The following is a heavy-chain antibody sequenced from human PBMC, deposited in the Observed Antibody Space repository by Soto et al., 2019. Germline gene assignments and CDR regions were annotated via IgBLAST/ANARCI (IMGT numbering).Heavy chain of an antibody. J-gene: IGHJ3*01. V-gene: IGHV3-23*01. D-gene: IGHD4-17*01. CDR3: GKDPNGDYFGAFDF. CDR1: GLSLDSYA. Sequence: EVQFLESGGGVVRPGGSLRLSCVASGLSLDSYAMTWVRQSPGKALEWVACITANGAFTSYTDSVRGRFTISRDNSKNTLYLQVDSLRADDTAVYYCGKDPNGDYFGAFDFWGKGTTIIVSS. CDR2: ITANGAFT.